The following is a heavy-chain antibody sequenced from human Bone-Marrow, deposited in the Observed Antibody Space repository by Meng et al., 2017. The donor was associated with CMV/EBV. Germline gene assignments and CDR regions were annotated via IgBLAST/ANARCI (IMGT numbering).Heavy chain of an antibody. CDR2: IWYDGSNK. CDR1: GFTFSSYG. CDR3: ARSGQGNYFDY. D-gene: IGHD3-10*01. Sequence: GESLKISCAASGFTFSSYGMHWVRQAPGKGLEWVAVIWYDGSNKYYADSVKGRFTISRDNAKNTLYLQMNSLRAEDTAVYYCARSGQGNYFDYWGQGTLVTVSS. V-gene: IGHV3-33*03. J-gene: IGHJ4*02.